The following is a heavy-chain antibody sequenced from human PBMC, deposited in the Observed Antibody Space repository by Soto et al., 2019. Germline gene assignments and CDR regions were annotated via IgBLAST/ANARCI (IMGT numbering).Heavy chain of an antibody. V-gene: IGHV3-21*06. CDR2: ISSTTNYI. CDR3: ARESEDLTSTFDY. CDR1: GFTFTRYS. J-gene: IGHJ4*02. Sequence: GGSLRLSCAASGFTFTRYSMNWVRQAPGKGLEWVSSISSTTNYIYYGDSMKGRFTISRDNAKNSLYLEMNSLRAGDTAVYYCARESEDLTSTFDYWGQGTLVTVSS.